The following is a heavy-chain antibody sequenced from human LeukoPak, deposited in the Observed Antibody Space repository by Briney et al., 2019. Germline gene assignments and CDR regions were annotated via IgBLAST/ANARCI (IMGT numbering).Heavy chain of an antibody. CDR1: GFTFSRYG. D-gene: IGHD3-9*01. CDR3: ARGIGLYYDILSGYPTGAFDI. CDR2: IRNDGTNK. Sequence: GGSLRLSCAASGFTFSRYGMHWVRQAPGKGLEWVAFIRNDGTNKDYADSVKGRFTISRDNSKNTLYLQMNSLRAEDTAVYYCARGIGLYYDILSGYPTGAFDIWGQGTMVTVSS. V-gene: IGHV3-30*02. J-gene: IGHJ3*02.